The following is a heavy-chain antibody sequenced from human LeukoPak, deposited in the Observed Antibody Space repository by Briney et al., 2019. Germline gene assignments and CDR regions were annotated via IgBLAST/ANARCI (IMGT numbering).Heavy chain of an antibody. D-gene: IGHD5-18*01. Sequence: SETLSLTCAVYGGSFSGYYWSWIRQPPGKGLEWIGEINHSGSTNYNPSLKSRVTISVDTSKNQFSLKLSSVTAADTAVYYCARGGGYSYGYHNWFDPWGQGTLVTVSS. V-gene: IGHV4-34*01. CDR1: GGSFSGYY. CDR2: INHSGST. CDR3: ARGGGYSYGYHNWFDP. J-gene: IGHJ5*02.